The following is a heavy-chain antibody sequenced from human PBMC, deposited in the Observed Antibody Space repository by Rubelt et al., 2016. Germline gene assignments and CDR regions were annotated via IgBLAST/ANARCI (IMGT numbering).Heavy chain of an antibody. V-gene: IGHV4-59*01. CDR1: GGSISSYY. CDR3: ARNQLPYYFDY. J-gene: IGHJ4*02. D-gene: IGHD2-2*01. CDR2: IYYSGST. Sequence: QVQLQESGPGLVKPSETLSLTCTVSGGSISSYYWSWIRQPPGKGLEWIGYIYYSGSTNYNPSLKSRVTISVDTSKNQFSLKLSSVTAADTAVYYCARNQLPYYFDYWGQGTLVTVSS.